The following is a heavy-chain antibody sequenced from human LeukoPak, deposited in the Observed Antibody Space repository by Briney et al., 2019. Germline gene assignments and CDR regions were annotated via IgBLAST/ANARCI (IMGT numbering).Heavy chain of an antibody. D-gene: IGHD2-2*01. CDR1: GVSISSSGYY. V-gene: IGHV4-39*01. CDR2: LYYSGST. J-gene: IGHJ5*02. CDR3: SRLYCTTSSCGRFDP. Sequence: SGTLSLTCTVSGVSISSSGYYWAWIRQPPGKGLEWIGTLYYSGSTYFKPALKSRVTISVDTSKNQFSLKLTSVTAADTAVYYCSRLYCTTSSCGRFDPWGQGTLVTVSS.